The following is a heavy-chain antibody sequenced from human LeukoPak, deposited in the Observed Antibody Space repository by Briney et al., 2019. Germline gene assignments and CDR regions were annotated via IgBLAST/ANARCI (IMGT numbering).Heavy chain of an antibody. Sequence: LETLSLTCTVSGGSISSGSYYWGWIRQPPGKGLEWIGSIYHYGTTYYNPSLKSRVIISVDTSKTQFSLKLSSVTAADTAVYYCARRADCSGGSCFYYYYYLDVWGKGTTVIVSS. D-gene: IGHD2-15*01. J-gene: IGHJ6*03. CDR3: ARRADCSGGSCFYYYYYLDV. CDR1: GGSISSGSYY. CDR2: IYHYGTT. V-gene: IGHV4-39*01.